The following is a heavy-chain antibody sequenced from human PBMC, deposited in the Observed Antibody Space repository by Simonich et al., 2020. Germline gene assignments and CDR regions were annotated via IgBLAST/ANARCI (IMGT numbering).Heavy chain of an antibody. CDR3: ARHDRWLQFYFDY. V-gene: IGHV4-59*08. CDR2: IYYSGRT. Sequence: QVQLQESGPGLVKPSETLSLTCTVSGGSISSYYWSWILQPPGKRLEWIGYIYYSGRTNYNPSLKSRVTISVDTSKNQFSLKLSSVTAADTAVYYCARHDRWLQFYFDYWGQGTLVTVSS. D-gene: IGHD5-12*01. J-gene: IGHJ4*02. CDR1: GGSISSYY.